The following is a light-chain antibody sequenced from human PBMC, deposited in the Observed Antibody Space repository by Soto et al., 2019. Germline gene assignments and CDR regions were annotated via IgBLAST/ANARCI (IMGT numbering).Light chain of an antibody. J-gene: IGLJ1*01. CDR1: SSDVGAYTS. CDR2: EVN. V-gene: IGLV2-14*01. Sequence: QSALTQPASVSGSPGQSITISCTGTSSDVGAYTSVSWYQHHPGKAPKVIIYEVNKRPSGISNRFSGSKSVNTASLTISGLXPDDEAHYYCSSYTSDNRDYVFGTGTKVTLL. CDR3: SSYTSDNRDYV.